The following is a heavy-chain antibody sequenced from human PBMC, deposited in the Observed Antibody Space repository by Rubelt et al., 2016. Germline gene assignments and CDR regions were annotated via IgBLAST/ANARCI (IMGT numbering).Heavy chain of an antibody. CDR3: ARVTQCSSSSCYRGFDY. J-gene: IGHJ4*02. Sequence: KGLEWIGYISYNGRTSYNPSLQSRVTISVDTSKNQFSLKLSSVTAADTAVYYCARVTQCSSSSCYRGFDYWGQGTLVTVSS. V-gene: IGHV4-39*01. D-gene: IGHD2-2*02. CDR2: ISYNGRT.